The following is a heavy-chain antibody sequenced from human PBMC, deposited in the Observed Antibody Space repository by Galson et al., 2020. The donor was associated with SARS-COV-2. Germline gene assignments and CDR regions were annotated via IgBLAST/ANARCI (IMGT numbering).Heavy chain of an antibody. Sequence: SETLSLTCTVSGVSVISGGNYWTWISQHPGKGLEWIGHIFSSVPTHYSPSLKSRVTLSVDTSQNQFSLRLSSVTAADTAVYYCARGRFYDSTGYSTSYYFDSWDQGTLVTVSS. V-gene: IGHV4-31*03. CDR1: GVSVISGGNY. D-gene: IGHD3-22*01. CDR2: IFSSVPT. CDR3: ARGRFYDSTGYSTSYYFDS. J-gene: IGHJ4*02.